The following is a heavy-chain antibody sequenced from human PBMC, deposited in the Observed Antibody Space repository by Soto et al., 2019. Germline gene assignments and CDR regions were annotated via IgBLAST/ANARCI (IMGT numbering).Heavy chain of an antibody. J-gene: IGHJ6*02. CDR3: ARAHYLSWYYGLDV. Sequence: EVQVAESGGGLVQPGGSLRLSCAASGFTFSNYWMHWVRQAPGKGLVWVSRINGDGSRTNYADSVKGRFTIARDNAKNTLFLQMNSLRVEDTAVYYCARAHYLSWYYGLDVWGQGTTVTVSS. CDR1: GFTFSNYW. V-gene: IGHV3-74*01. CDR2: INGDGSRT. D-gene: IGHD1-26*01.